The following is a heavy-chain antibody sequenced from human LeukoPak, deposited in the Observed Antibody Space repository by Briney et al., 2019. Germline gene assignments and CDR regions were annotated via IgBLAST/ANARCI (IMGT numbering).Heavy chain of an antibody. D-gene: IGHD4-23*01. CDR3: AKSVDGGNSAFDY. V-gene: IGHV4-28*01. CDR2: IYYSGTT. J-gene: IGHJ4*02. Sequence: PSETLSLTCAVSGYSISSTNWWGWIRQPPGKGLEWIGYIYYSGTTHYNPSLKSRVTMSVDASKNQFYLKLTSVTAVDTAIYYCAKSVDGGNSAFDYWGQGTLVTVSS. CDR1: GYSISSTNW.